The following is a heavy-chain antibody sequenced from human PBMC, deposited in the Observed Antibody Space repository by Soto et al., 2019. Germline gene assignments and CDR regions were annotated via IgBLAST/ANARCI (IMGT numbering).Heavy chain of an antibody. CDR3: ERGGAYDFRSNHAPPLVV. CDR1: GGSISDFY. J-gene: IGHJ6*02. Sequence: SETLSLTCNASGGSISDFYWSWIRQSPGKRLEWIGYLYYTGSTNYNPALKSRVTISLDTSKNQFSLKVRSVTAADAAVYYSERGGAYDFRSNHAPPLVVWGPGPSLTV. V-gene: IGHV4-59*01. D-gene: IGHD3-3*01. CDR2: LYYTGST.